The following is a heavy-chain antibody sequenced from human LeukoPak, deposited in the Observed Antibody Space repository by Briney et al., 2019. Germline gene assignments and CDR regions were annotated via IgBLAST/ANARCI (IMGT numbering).Heavy chain of an antibody. CDR2: INHSGST. D-gene: IGHD2-15*01. CDR3: ARWPYWDY. CDR1: GGSISSHY. V-gene: IGHV4-34*01. Sequence: PSETLSLTCTVSGGSISSHYWSWIRQPPGKGLEWVGEINHSGSTNYNPSLKRRVTISVDTSKNQFSLKLSSVTAADTAVYYCARWPYWDYWGQGTLVTVSS. J-gene: IGHJ4*02.